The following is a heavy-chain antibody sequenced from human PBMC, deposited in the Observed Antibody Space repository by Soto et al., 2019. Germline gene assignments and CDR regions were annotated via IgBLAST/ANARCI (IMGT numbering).Heavy chain of an antibody. D-gene: IGHD4-17*01. Sequence: QVQLVESGGGLVKPGGSLRLSCAASGFAFSDPYMSWIRQAPGKGLEWISYISSSGSTIYYADSVKGRFTISRDNAKKSLYRQRDSLTADDPAVYYWARGGASVTTPFDYWGQGTQVTVSS. V-gene: IGHV3-11*01. CDR1: GFAFSDPY. CDR3: ARGGASVTTPFDY. J-gene: IGHJ4*02. CDR2: ISSSGSTI.